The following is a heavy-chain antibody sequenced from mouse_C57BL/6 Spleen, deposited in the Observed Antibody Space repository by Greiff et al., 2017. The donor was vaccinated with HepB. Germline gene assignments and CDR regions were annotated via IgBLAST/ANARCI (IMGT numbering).Heavy chain of an antibody. D-gene: IGHD2-4*01. CDR2: IYPGDGDT. CDR3: ARWSDYSFAY. V-gene: IGHV1-82*01. Sequence: VHLVESGPELVKPGASVKISCKASGYAFSSSWMNWVKQRPGKGLEWIGRIYPGDGDTNYNGKFKGKATLTADKSSSTAYMQLSSLTSEDSAVYFCARWSDYSFAYWGQGTLVTVSA. CDR1: GYAFSSSW. J-gene: IGHJ3*01.